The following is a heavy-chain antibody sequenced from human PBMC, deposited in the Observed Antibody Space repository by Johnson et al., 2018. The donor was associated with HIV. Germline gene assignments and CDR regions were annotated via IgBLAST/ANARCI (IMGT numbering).Heavy chain of an antibody. CDR3: GRGCGARSVSPCYDPVDI. CDR1: GFTFSSYG. Sequence: QVQLVESGGGLVKPGGSLRLSCAASGFTFSSYGMHWVRQAPAKGLEWVAVISYDGSDKYYADSVKGRFTISRDSSKNTLYLQMNSLRAEDTAVYYCGRGCGARSVSPCYDPVDIWGQGTMGTVSS. D-gene: IGHD2-15*01. J-gene: IGHJ3*02. V-gene: IGHV3-30*03. CDR2: ISYDGSDK.